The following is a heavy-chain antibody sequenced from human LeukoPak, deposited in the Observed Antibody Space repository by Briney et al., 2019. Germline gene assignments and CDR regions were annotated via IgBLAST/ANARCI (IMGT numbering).Heavy chain of an antibody. CDR3: ARGPVSTHGMDV. J-gene: IGHJ6*02. CDR2: KNPNSGRT. Sequence: GASVKVSCKASEYTFTSYDINWVRQATGQGLEWMGWKNPNSGRTGFAQKFQGRLTMTTDTSISTAYMELSSLTSEDTAVYYCARGPVSTHGMDVWGQGATVTVSS. CDR1: EYTFTSYD. D-gene: IGHD2-2*01. V-gene: IGHV1-8*01.